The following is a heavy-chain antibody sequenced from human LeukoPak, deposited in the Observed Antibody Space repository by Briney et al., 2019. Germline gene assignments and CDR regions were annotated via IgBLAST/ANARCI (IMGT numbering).Heavy chain of an antibody. Sequence: SETLSLTCTVSGGSISSYYWSWIRQPPGKGLEWIGYIYYSGSTNYNPSLKSRVTISVDTSKNQFSLKLSSVTAADTAVYYCARERVEMATISFDYWGQGTLVTVSS. CDR1: GGSISSYY. CDR2: IYYSGST. V-gene: IGHV4-59*12. D-gene: IGHD5-24*01. J-gene: IGHJ4*02. CDR3: ARERVEMATISFDY.